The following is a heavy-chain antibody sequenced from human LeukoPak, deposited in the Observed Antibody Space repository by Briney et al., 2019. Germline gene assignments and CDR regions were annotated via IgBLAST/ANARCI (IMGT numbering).Heavy chain of an antibody. V-gene: IGHV3-64D*06. CDR3: VKGEYYDILTGYCDY. CDR2: ISSNGGST. J-gene: IGHJ4*02. Sequence: QPGGSLRLSCSASGFTFSSYAMHWVRQAPGKGLEYVSAISSNGGSTYYADSVKGRFTISRDNSKNTLYLQMSSLRAEDTAVYYCVKGEYYDILTGYCDYWGQGTLVTASS. CDR1: GFTFSSYA. D-gene: IGHD3-9*01.